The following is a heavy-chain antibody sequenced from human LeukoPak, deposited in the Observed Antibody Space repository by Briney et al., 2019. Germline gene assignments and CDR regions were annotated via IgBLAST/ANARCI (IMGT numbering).Heavy chain of an antibody. J-gene: IGHJ6*02. CDR3: AATGRNYGDSRLYYYYGMDV. V-gene: IGHV1-58*02. D-gene: IGHD4-17*01. CDR1: GFTFTSSA. Sequence: SVTVSCKASGFTFTSSAMQWVRQARGQRLEWIGWIVVGSGNPNYAQKFQERVTITRDMSTSTAYMELSSLRSEDTAVYYCAATGRNYGDSRLYYYYGMDVWGQGTTVTVSS. CDR2: IVVGSGNP.